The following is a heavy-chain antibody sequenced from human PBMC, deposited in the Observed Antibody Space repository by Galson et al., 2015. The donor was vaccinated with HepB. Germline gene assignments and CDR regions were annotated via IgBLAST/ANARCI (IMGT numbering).Heavy chain of an antibody. D-gene: IGHD5-18*01. CDR1: GGTFSSYA. Sequence: SVKVSCKASGGTFSSYAISWVRQAPGQGLEWMGGIIPIFGTANYAQKFQGRVTITADKSTSTAYMELSSLRSEDTAVYYCARVRGGYSYGIASYYGMDVWGQGTTVTVSS. CDR2: IIPIFGTA. J-gene: IGHJ6*02. V-gene: IGHV1-69*06. CDR3: ARVRGGYSYGIASYYGMDV.